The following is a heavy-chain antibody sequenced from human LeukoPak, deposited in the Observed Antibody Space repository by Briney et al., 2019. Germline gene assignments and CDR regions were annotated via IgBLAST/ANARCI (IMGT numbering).Heavy chain of an antibody. J-gene: IGHJ5*02. Sequence: ASVKVSCKASGGTFISYAISWVRQAPGQGLEWMGGITPIFGTANYAQKFRGRVTITADKSTRTAYMELSSLRSDDTAVYYCARAPKLNDITMIMMFDPWGQGTLVTVSS. CDR1: GGTFISYA. CDR2: ITPIFGTA. CDR3: ARAPKLNDITMIMMFDP. V-gene: IGHV1-69*06. D-gene: IGHD3-22*01.